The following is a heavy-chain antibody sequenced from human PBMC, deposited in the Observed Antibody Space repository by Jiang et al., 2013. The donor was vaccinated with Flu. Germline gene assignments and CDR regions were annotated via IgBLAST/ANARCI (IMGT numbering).Heavy chain of an antibody. J-gene: IGHJ4*02. CDR3: ASKQWLVLYYFDY. CDR1: GGSISNNNYY. D-gene: IGHD6-19*01. CDR2: FYYSGGT. Sequence: LLKPSETLSLTCTVSGGSISNNNYYWGWIRQPPGKGLEWVGSFYYSGGTYYNPSLKSRVTISVDTSKNQFSLKLSSVTAADTAVYYCASKQWLVLYYFDYWGQGTLVTVSS. V-gene: IGHV4-39*07.